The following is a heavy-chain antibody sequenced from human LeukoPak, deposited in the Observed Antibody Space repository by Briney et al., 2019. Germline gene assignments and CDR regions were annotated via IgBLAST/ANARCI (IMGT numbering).Heavy chain of an antibody. V-gene: IGHV4-34*01. CDR1: GGSFSGYY. Sequence: PSETLSLTCAVYGGSFSGYYWSWIRQPPGKGLEWIGEINHSGSTNYNPSLKSRVTISVDTSKNQFSLKLSSVTAADTAVYYCWSCRPERGLLPYFELSPLPLDVWGQGTTVTVSS. CDR3: WSCRPERGLLPYFELSPLPLDV. D-gene: IGHD3-9*01. J-gene: IGHJ6*02. CDR2: INHSGST.